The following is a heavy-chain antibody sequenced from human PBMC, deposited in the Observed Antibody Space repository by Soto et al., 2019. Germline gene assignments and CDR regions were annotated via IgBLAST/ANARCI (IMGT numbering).Heavy chain of an antibody. J-gene: IGHJ4*02. CDR3: ARTPCSGGSCPFDY. V-gene: IGHV2-70*01. Sequence: SGPTLVNPTQTLTLTCTFSGFSLSTSGMCVSWIRQPPGKALEWLALIDWDDDKYYSTSLKTKLTISKDTSKNQVVLTMTNMDPVDTATYYCARTPCSGGSCPFDYWGQGTLVTVSS. D-gene: IGHD2-15*01. CDR1: GFSLSTSGMC. CDR2: IDWDDDK.